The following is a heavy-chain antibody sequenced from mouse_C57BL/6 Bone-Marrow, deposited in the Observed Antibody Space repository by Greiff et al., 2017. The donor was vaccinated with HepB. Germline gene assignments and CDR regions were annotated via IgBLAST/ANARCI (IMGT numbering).Heavy chain of an antibody. CDR3: TTDDPYFDY. J-gene: IGHJ2*01. CDR1: GFNIKDDY. D-gene: IGHD2-3*01. V-gene: IGHV14-4*01. Sequence: EVKLMESGAELVRPGASVKLSCTASGFNIKDDYMHWVKQRPEQGLEWIGWIDPENGDTEYASKFQGKATITADTSSNTAYLQLSSLTSEDTAVYYCTTDDPYFDYWGQGTTLTVSS. CDR2: IDPENGDT.